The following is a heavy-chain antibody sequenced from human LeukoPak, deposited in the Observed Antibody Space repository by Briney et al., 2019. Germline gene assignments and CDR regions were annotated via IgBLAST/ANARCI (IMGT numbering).Heavy chain of an antibody. CDR3: ARQWDSSGYHEYFQH. Sequence: PSETLSLTCTVPGGSISSSGFYWGWIRQPPGMGLEWIGSIYYSGTTYYNPSLKSRVTISVDTSKNQFSLKLSSVTAADTAVYYCARQWDSSGYHEYFQHWGQGTLVTVSS. D-gene: IGHD3-22*01. J-gene: IGHJ1*01. CDR1: GGSISSSGFY. V-gene: IGHV4-39*01. CDR2: IYYSGTT.